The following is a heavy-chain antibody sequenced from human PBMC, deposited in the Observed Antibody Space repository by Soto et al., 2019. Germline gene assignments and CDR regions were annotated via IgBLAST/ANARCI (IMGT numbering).Heavy chain of an antibody. D-gene: IGHD5-12*01. Sequence: ALSLTSTDAGGSISSGGYDWSWIRQHPGKGLEWIGYIYYSGSTYYNPSLKSRVTISVDTSKNQFSLKLSSVTAADTAVYYCARVGDRGYDYQQDRNAFDIWGQGTMVTVSS. CDR2: IYYSGST. J-gene: IGHJ3*02. V-gene: IGHV4-31*02. CDR1: GGSISSGGYD. CDR3: ARVGDRGYDYQQDRNAFDI.